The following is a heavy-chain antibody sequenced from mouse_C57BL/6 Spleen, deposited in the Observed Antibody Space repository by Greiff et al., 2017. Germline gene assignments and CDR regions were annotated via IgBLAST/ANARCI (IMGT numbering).Heavy chain of an antibody. CDR3: ARRYGSSYFDY. CDR2: IYPGDGDT. V-gene: IGHV1-80*01. Sequence: VQLQQSGAELVKPGASVKISCKASGYAFSSYWMNWVKQRPGKGLEGIGQIYPGDGDTNYNGKFKGKATLTADKSSSTAYMQLSSLTSEDSAVYFCARRYGSSYFDYWGQGTTLTVSS. CDR1: GYAFSSYW. J-gene: IGHJ2*01. D-gene: IGHD1-1*01.